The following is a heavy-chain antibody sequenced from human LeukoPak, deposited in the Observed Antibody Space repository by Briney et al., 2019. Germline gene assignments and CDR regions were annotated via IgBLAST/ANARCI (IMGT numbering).Heavy chain of an antibody. D-gene: IGHD3-10*01. J-gene: IGHJ4*02. Sequence: ASVTVSCKASGHTFTGYYMHWVRQAPGQGLEWMGWINPGSGATNYAQKFQGRVSMTRDTSISTVYMELSRLTFDDTAVYYCARGYYGSGSYYTLGYWGQGTLVTVSS. V-gene: IGHV1-2*02. CDR1: GHTFTGYY. CDR2: INPGSGAT. CDR3: ARGYYGSGSYYTLGY.